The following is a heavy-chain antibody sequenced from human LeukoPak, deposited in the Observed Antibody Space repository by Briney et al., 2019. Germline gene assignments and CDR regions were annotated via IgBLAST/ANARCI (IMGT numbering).Heavy chain of an antibody. CDR3: SRGSDESKTGDY. CDR2: IHPSGST. Sequence: SETLSLTCAIYGGSFSHYYWSWIRQPPGKGLEWVGEIHPSGSTSFNPSLESRVSISKDTSKNQFSLKLASVTAADTAVYYCSRGSDESKTGDYWGQGTLVTVSS. V-gene: IGHV4-34*01. CDR1: GGSFSHYY. J-gene: IGHJ4*02. D-gene: IGHD6-25*01.